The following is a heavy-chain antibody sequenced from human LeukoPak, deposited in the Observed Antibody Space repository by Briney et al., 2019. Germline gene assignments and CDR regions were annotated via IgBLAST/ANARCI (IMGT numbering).Heavy chain of an antibody. CDR1: GFTFSNAW. CDR3: AIDEPNYAPYDFDY. CDR2: IKSKADGETT. V-gene: IGHV3-15*01. Sequence: PGGSLRLSCAASGFTFSNAWMSWVRQAPGKGLEWVGRIKSKADGETTDYAAPVKGRFTISRDDSNNMVYLQMNSLKIEDTAVYYCAIDEPNYAPYDFDYWGQGTLVTVSS. D-gene: IGHD4/OR15-4a*01. J-gene: IGHJ4*02.